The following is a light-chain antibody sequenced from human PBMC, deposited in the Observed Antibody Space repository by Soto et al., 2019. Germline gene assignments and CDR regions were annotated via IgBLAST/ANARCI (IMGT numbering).Light chain of an antibody. J-gene: IGLJ1*01. CDR1: SSDIGVYDY. CDR2: DVT. V-gene: IGLV2-8*01. CDR3: SSYTSSRAYV. Sequence: QSALTQPPSASGSPGQSVTISCTGTSSDIGVYDYVSWYQRHPGKAPKLVIYDVTKRPSGVPDRFSGSKSGNTASLTVSGLQAEDEADYYCSSYTSSRAYVFGIGTKLTVL.